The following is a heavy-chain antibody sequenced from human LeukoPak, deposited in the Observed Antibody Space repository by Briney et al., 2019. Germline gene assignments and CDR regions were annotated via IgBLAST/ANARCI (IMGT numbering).Heavy chain of an antibody. CDR2: IIPILGIA. CDR3: ATRSGPDVVYYYYGMDV. Sequence: SVKVSCKASGGTFSSYAISWVRQAPGQGLEWMGRIIPILGIANYAQKFQGRVTITADKSTSTAYMELSSLRSEDTAVYYCATRSGPDVVYYYYGMDVWGQGTTVTVSS. J-gene: IGHJ6*02. D-gene: IGHD1-14*01. CDR1: GGTFSSYA. V-gene: IGHV1-69*04.